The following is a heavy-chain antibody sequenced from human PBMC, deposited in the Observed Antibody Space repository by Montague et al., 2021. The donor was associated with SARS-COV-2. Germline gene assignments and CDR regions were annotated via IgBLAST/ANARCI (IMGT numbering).Heavy chain of an antibody. CDR2: IYSGENK. CDR1: RFSVSSSY. V-gene: IGHV3-53*01. D-gene: IGHD3-22*01. Sequence: SLRLSCAASRFSVSSSYMNWVRQAPGKGLEWVSVIYSGENKYYADSVKGRFTISRDSSTSTLFLQMYSLRAEDTAVYYCAREKPEYYDGPGVFDIWGQGTMVTVSS. J-gene: IGHJ3*02. CDR3: AREKPEYYDGPGVFDI.